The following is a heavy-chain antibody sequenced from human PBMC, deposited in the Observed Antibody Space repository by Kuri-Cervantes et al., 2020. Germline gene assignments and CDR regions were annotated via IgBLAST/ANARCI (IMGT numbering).Heavy chain of an antibody. CDR2: IIPIFGTA. V-gene: IGHV1-69*13. Sequence: SVKVSCKASGGTFSSYAISWVRQAPGQGLEWMGGIIPIFGTANYAQKFQGRVTITADESTSTAYMELSSLRSEDTAVYYCASNLLYSSGSDYYGMDVWGQGTTVTVSS. D-gene: IGHD6-19*01. CDR3: ASNLLYSSGSDYYGMDV. J-gene: IGHJ6*02. CDR1: GGTFSSYA.